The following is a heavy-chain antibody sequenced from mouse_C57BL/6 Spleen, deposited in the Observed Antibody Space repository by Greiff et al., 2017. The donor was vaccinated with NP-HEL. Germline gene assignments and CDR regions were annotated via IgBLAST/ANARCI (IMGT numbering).Heavy chain of an antibody. CDR2: IYPRSGNT. V-gene: IGHV1-81*01. D-gene: IGHD2-4*01. J-gene: IGHJ3*01. Sequence: QVQLQQSGAELARPGASVKLSCKASGYTFTSYGISWVKQRTGQGLEWIGEIYPRSGNTYYNEKFKGKATLTADKSSSTAYMELRSLTSEDSAVYFCIYYDYDYRFAYWGQGTLVTVSA. CDR1: GYTFTSYG. CDR3: IYYDYDYRFAY.